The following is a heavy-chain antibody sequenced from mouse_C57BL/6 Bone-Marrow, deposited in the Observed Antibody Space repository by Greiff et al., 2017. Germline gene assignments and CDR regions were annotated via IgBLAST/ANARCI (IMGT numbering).Heavy chain of an antibody. CDR3: ARGGTTVVATDYFDY. D-gene: IGHD1-1*01. J-gene: IGHJ2*01. Sequence: EVKLEESGGGLVKPGGSLKLSCAASGFTFSDYGMHWVRQAPEKGLEWVAYISSGSSTIYYADTVKGRFTISRDNAKNTLFLQMTSLRSEDTAMYYCARGGTTVVATDYFDYWGQGTTLTVSS. V-gene: IGHV5-17*01. CDR2: ISSGSSTI. CDR1: GFTFSDYG.